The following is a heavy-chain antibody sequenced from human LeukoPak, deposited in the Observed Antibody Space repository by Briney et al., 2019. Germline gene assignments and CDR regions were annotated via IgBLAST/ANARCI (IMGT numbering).Heavy chain of an antibody. CDR2: ISGSGGTT. J-gene: IGHJ4*02. D-gene: IGHD6-19*01. Sequence: GESLRLSCAASGFTFSSYAMTWVRQAPGKGLEWVSVISGSGGTTDYADSVKGRFTIPRDNSKNSLYLQMNSLRAEDTVVYFCARPSITVAETAADHWGQGTLVTVSS. CDR1: GFTFSSYA. V-gene: IGHV3-23*01. CDR3: ARPSITVAETAADH.